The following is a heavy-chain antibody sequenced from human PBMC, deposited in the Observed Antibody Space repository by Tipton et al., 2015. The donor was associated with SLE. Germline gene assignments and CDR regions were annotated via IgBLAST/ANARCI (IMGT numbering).Heavy chain of an antibody. CDR2: INHSGST. Sequence: TLSLTCAVYGGSFSGYYWSWIRQPPGKGLEWIGEINHSGSTNYNPSLKSRVTISVDTSKNQFSLKLSSVTAADTAVYYCARETVVPCRGGSCFPDGMDVWGQGTTVTVSS. CDR1: GGSFSGYY. CDR3: ARETVVPCRGGSCFPDGMDV. D-gene: IGHD2-15*01. J-gene: IGHJ6*02. V-gene: IGHV4-34*01.